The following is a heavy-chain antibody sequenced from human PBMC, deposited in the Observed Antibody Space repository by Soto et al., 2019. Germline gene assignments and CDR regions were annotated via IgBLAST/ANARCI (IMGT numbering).Heavy chain of an antibody. Sequence: SETLSLTCAVSGYSISSGYYWGWLRQPPGKGLEWIGSIYHGGSTYYNPSLKSRVTISVDTSKNQFSLKLSSVTAADTAVYYCERLFSNNWYWFDSWGQRTLVTVSS. V-gene: IGHV4-38-2*01. CDR2: IYHGGST. CDR1: GYSISSGYY. D-gene: IGHD1-1*01. CDR3: ERLFSNNWYWFDS. J-gene: IGHJ5*01.